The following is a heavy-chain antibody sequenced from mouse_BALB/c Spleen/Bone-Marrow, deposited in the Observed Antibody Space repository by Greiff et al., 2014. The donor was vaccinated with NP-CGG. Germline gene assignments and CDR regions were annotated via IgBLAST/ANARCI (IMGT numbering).Heavy chain of an antibody. CDR1: GYAFSRSW. V-gene: IGHV1-80*01. D-gene: IGHD1-1*01. CDR2: IYPGDDDT. CDR3: AGSTPLAY. Sequence: QVHVKQSGAELVRPGSSVKISCKAPGYAFSRSWMNWVKQRPGQGLEWIGQIYPGDDDTNYSGKFKGRATLTADKSSGTAYMQLSSLTSEDSAVYFCAGSTPLAYWGQGTLVTVSA. J-gene: IGHJ3*01.